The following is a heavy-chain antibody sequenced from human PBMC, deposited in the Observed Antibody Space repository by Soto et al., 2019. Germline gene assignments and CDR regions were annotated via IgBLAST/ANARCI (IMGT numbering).Heavy chain of an antibody. CDR2: ISYDGSNK. Sequence: GGSLRLSCAASGFTFSSYGMHWVRQAPGKGLEWVAVISYDGSNKYYADSVKGRFTISRDNSKNTLYLQMNSLRAEDTAVYYCGRSSSWYYYYYGMDVWGQGTTVTVSS. V-gene: IGHV3-30*03. J-gene: IGHJ6*02. D-gene: IGHD6-13*01. CDR3: GRSSSWYYYYYGMDV. CDR1: GFTFSSYG.